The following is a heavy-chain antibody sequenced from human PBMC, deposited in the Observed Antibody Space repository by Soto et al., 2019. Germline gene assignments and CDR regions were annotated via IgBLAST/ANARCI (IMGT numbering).Heavy chain of an antibody. CDR2: MNPNNGNT. J-gene: IGHJ5*02. Sequence: ASVKVSCKASGYTFTSYDINWVRQATGQGLEWMGWMNPNNGNTGYAQKLQGRVTMTTDTSTSTAYMELRSLRSDDTAVYYCARDRSGFAVVVAAIGPWGQGTLVTVSS. CDR3: ARDRSGFAVVVAAIGP. D-gene: IGHD2-15*01. V-gene: IGHV1-8*01. CDR1: GYTFTSYD.